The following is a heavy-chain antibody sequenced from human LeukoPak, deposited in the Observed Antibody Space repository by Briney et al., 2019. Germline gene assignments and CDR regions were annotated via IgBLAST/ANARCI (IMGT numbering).Heavy chain of an antibody. J-gene: IGHJ6*02. Sequence: GGSLSLSCAASEFTYSSYATQWVRQSPGKGLEWVSCISISGSITYYTDAVNGRFTISIDNSKNTLYLQMNSLRAEDSAVYYCAKYLTSRGPPYALDVWGQGTTVTVSS. CDR3: AKYLTSRGPPYALDV. CDR2: ISISGSIT. CDR1: EFTYSSYA. V-gene: IGHV3-23*05. D-gene: IGHD1-14*01.